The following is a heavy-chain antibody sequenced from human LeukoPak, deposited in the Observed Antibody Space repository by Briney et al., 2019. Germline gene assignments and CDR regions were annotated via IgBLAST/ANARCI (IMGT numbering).Heavy chain of an antibody. V-gene: IGHV4-38-2*02. J-gene: IGHJ5*02. Sequence: TLSLTCTVSGYSISSGYYWGWIRQPPGKGLEWIGSIYHSGSTYYNPSLKSRVTISVDTSKNQFSLKLSSVTAADTAVYYCARSWDSSSWYLFDPWGQGTLVTVSS. CDR3: ARSWDSSSWYLFDP. CDR1: GYSISSGYY. D-gene: IGHD6-13*01. CDR2: IYHSGST.